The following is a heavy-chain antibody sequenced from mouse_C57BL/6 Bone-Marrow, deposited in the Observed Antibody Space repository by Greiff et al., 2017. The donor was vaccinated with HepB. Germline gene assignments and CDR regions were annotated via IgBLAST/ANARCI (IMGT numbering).Heavy chain of an antibody. V-gene: IGHV2-2*01. D-gene: IGHD4-1*01. J-gene: IGHJ4*01. CDR3: ARKGTGTRLLYYAMDY. CDR2: IWSGGST. Sequence: VKLVESGPGLVQPSQRLSITCTVSGFSLTSYGVHWVRQSPGKGLEWLGVIWSGGSTDYNAAFISRLSISKDNSKSQVFFKMNSLQADDTAIYYCARKGTGTRLLYYAMDYWGQGTSVTVSS. CDR1: GFSLTSYG.